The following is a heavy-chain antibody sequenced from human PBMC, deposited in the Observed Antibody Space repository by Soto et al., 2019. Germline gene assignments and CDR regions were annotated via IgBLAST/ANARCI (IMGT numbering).Heavy chain of an antibody. V-gene: IGHV4-59*01. J-gene: IGHJ6*02. D-gene: IGHD3-3*01. Sequence: SETLSLTCHVSGGSISDFYWSCVRQSPGKRLEWIGYLYYTGSTNYNPALKSRVTISLDTSKNQFSLKVRSVTAADTAVYYCARGGGYDFRSSQAPPIDVWGQGTTVTVSS. CDR3: ARGGGYDFRSSQAPPIDV. CDR1: GGSISDFY. CDR2: LYYTGST.